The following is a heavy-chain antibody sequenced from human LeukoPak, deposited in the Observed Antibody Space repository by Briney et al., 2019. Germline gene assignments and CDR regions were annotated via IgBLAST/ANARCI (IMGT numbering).Heavy chain of an antibody. CDR2: IRNKANSYTI. V-gene: IGHV3-72*01. Sequence: PGGSLRFSCAASGFIFSDHYMDWVRQAPGKGLEWVGRIRNKANSYTIEYAASVKGRFTISRDDSKNSLYLQMNSLKIEDTAVYYCASSRIYSSSWFLSYWGQGTLVTVSS. J-gene: IGHJ4*02. CDR1: GFIFSDHY. CDR3: ASSRIYSSSWFLSY. D-gene: IGHD6-13*01.